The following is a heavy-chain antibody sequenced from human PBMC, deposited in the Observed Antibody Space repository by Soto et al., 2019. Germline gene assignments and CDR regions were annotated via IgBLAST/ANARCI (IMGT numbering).Heavy chain of an antibody. Sequence: PGGCMRLCCAACGFSVREYAVAWVRQPPGRGLEWVSSISGSAISGRGGNTYYADSVRGRFTSSRDTAGNTVFLHLSRVTAEDTAVYFCGRRGGVYWYLDFWGRGTLGTVSS. V-gene: IGHV3-23*01. CDR2: ISGRGGNT. CDR3: GRRGGVYWYLDF. J-gene: IGHJ2*01. CDR1: GFSVREYA.